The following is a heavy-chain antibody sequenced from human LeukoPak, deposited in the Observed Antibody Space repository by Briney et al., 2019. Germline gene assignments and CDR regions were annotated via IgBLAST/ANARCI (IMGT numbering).Heavy chain of an antibody. J-gene: IGHJ5*02. Sequence: SETLSLTCAVYGGSFSGYYWSWIRQPPGKGLEWIGEINHSGSTNYNPSLKSRVTISVDTSKNQFSLKLSSVPAADTAVYYCARGRDKLGYCSSTSCYRQYNWFDPWGQGTLVTVSS. V-gene: IGHV4-34*01. CDR2: INHSGST. CDR3: ARGRDKLGYCSSTSCYRQYNWFDP. CDR1: GGSFSGYY. D-gene: IGHD2-2*02.